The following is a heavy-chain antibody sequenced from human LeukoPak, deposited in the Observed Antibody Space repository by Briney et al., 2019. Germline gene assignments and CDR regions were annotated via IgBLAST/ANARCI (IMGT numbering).Heavy chain of an antibody. J-gene: IGHJ4*02. CDR1: CGSFSGYY. CDR2: INHSGST. D-gene: IGHD3-10*01. CDR3: ARVGELLWFGELSPFDY. Sequence: SETPSLTCAVYCGSFSGYYWSWIRQPPGKGLEWIGEINHSGSTNYNPSLKSRVTISVDTSKNQFSLKLSSVTAADTAVYYCARVGELLWFGELSPFDYWGQGTLVTVSS. V-gene: IGHV4-34*01.